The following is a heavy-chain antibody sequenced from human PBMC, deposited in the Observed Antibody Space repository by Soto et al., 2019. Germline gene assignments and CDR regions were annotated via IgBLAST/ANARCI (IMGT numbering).Heavy chain of an antibody. D-gene: IGHD1-1*01. CDR2: INTDGSGT. CDR3: PREGGRRDTFPVSAFLRNRSSDL. J-gene: IGHJ2*01. Sequence: TPGKGLVWVSRINTDGSGTTYADSVKGRFTISRDNAKNMVYLQMNSLRAEDTAVYFFPREGGRRDTFPVSAFLRNRSSDL. V-gene: IGHV3-74*01.